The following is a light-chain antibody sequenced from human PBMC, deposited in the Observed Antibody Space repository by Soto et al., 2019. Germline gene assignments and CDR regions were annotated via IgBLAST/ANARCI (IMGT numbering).Light chain of an antibody. CDR2: LGS. Sequence: DIVMTQSPLSLPVTPGEPASISYRSSQSLLHSNGYNYLDWYLQKPGQSPQLLIYLGSNRASGVPDRFSGSGSGTDFTLKISRVEAEDVGVYYCMQALQSPRTFGHGTKLEIK. CDR3: MQALQSPRT. J-gene: IGKJ2*02. V-gene: IGKV2-28*01. CDR1: QSLLHSNGYNY.